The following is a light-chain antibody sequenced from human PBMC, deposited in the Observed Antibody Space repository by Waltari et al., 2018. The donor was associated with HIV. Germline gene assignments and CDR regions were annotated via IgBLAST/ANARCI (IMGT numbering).Light chain of an antibody. J-gene: IGLJ3*02. CDR2: DVT. CDR3: CSYAGGYTLV. Sequence: QSALTQPRSVSGSPGQSVTISCTGTSSDVGGYNYVSWYQQHPGKAPKLMFYDVTKRPSGVPDRFSGSKSGNTASLTISGLQAEDEADYFCCSYAGGYTLVFGGGTKLTVL. V-gene: IGLV2-11*01. CDR1: SSDVGGYNY.